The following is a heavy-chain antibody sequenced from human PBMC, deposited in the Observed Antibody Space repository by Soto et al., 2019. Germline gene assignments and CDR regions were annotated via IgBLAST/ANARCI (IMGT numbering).Heavy chain of an antibody. CDR1: GGTFSSYA. J-gene: IGHJ3*02. D-gene: IGHD1-26*01. Sequence: QVQLVQSGAEVKKPGSSVKVSCKASGGTFSSYAISWVRQAPGQGLEWMGGIIPIFGTANYAQKFQGRVTITADESTNTAYMELSSLRSEDTAVYYCAREERDGGSYYFAFDIWGQGTMVTVSS. CDR3: AREERDGGSYYFAFDI. CDR2: IIPIFGTA. V-gene: IGHV1-69*01.